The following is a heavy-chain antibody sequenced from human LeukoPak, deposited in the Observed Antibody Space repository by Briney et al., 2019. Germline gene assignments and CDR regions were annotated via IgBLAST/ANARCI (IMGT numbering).Heavy chain of an antibody. CDR1: GGSISSYH. J-gene: IGHJ4*02. Sequence: SETLSLTCTVSGGSISSYHWNWIRQPPGKGLEWIGYIYYSGSTNYNPSLKSRVTISVDTSKNQFSLKLSSVTAADTAVYYCARATDREPLDYWGQGTLVTVSS. V-gene: IGHV4-59*01. CDR3: ARATDREPLDY. D-gene: IGHD1-26*01. CDR2: IYYSGST.